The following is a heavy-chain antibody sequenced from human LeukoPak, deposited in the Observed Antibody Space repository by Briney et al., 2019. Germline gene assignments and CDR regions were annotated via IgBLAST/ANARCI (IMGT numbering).Heavy chain of an antibody. CDR2: IYYSGST. J-gene: IGHJ4*02. CDR3: ARVGVLWWDLDY. CDR1: GGSISSSSYY. D-gene: IGHD2-21*01. V-gene: IGHV4-61*01. Sequence: PSETLSLTCTVSGGSISSSSYYWSWIRQPPGKGLEWIGYIYYSGSTNYNPSLKSRVTISVDTSKNQFSLKLSSVTAADTAVYYCARVGVLWWDLDYWGQGTLVTVSS.